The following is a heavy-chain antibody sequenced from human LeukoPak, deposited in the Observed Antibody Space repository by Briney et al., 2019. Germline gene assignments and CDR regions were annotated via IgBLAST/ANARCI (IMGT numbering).Heavy chain of an antibody. V-gene: IGHV1-46*01. J-gene: IGHJ4*02. CDR3: AKSGYNIWNY. Sequence: GASVKVSCKASGYIFISYYIHWVRQAPGQGIQWMGIINPSDGSITYAQKFQGRVTMTRDMSTSTVYMELSSLRSEDTAVYYCAKSGYNIWNYWGQGTLVTVSS. CDR2: INPSDGSI. D-gene: IGHD3-3*01. CDR1: GYIFISYY.